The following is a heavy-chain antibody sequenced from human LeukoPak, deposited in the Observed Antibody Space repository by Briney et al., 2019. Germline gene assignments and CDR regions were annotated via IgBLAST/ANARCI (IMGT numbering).Heavy chain of an antibody. Sequence: GGSLRLSCAPSGFTFSSNWMGCVRQAPGKGLGWVGNIKQDGSEKYYVDSVKGRFTISRDNAKNSLYLQMNSLRAEDTAVYYCARDDSSGYYYPWGQGTLVTVSS. V-gene: IGHV3-7*01. CDR3: ARDDSSGYYYP. D-gene: IGHD3-22*01. CDR1: GFTFSSNW. CDR2: IKQDGSEK. J-gene: IGHJ5*02.